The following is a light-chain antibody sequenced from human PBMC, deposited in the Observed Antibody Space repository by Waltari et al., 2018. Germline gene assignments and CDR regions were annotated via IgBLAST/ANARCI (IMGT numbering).Light chain of an antibody. Sequence: GDTVTITCRASQGISSYLNWFQQKPGKAPKLLIYAASSLESGVPSRFSGSGSGTEFTLTISSLQPEDFAAYYCLQHNSYPYSFGQVTKVEIK. J-gene: IGKJ2*03. CDR3: LQHNSYPYS. CDR1: QGISSY. CDR2: AAS. V-gene: IGKV1-17*01.